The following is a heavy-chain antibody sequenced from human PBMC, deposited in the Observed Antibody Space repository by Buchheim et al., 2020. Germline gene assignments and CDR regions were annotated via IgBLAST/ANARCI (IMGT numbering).Heavy chain of an antibody. V-gene: IGHV4-59*01. CDR3: ARHTFLGEFLSCFDP. Sequence: QVQLQESGPGLVKPSETLSLTCTVSGGSISSYYWSWIRQPPGKGLEWIGYIYYSGSTNYNPSLKSRVTISVDTSKNQFSLKLSSVTAADTAMYYCARHTFLGEFLSCFDPWGQGTL. J-gene: IGHJ5*02. D-gene: IGHD3-10*01. CDR1: GGSISSYY. CDR2: IYYSGST.